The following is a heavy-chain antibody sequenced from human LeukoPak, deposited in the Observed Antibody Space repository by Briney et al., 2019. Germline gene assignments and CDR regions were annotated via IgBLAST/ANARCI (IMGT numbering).Heavy chain of an antibody. CDR2: IYYSGST. CDR1: GGSISSYY. CDR3: ARRRGDYWAFDI. J-gene: IGHJ3*02. Sequence: SETLSLTCTVSGGSISSYYWSWIRQPPGKGLEWIGYIYYSGSTNYNPSLKSRVTISVDTSKNQFSLKLSSVTAADTAVYYCARRRGDYWAFDIWGQGTMVTVSS. D-gene: IGHD4-17*01. V-gene: IGHV4-59*08.